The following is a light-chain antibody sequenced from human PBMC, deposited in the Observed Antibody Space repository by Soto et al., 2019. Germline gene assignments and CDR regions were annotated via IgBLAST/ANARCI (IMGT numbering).Light chain of an antibody. Sequence: DIQLTQSPSFLSASMGDRGTITCRASGVISSDLAWYQHKPGKAPKLLIYGASTLQSGVPSRFTGSVSGTDFTLTISSLQPEDSAPYYCQLLSRNPPFSFGQGTRLAIK. J-gene: IGKJ2*03. V-gene: IGKV1-9*01. CDR3: QLLSRNPPFS. CDR2: GAS. CDR1: GVISSD.